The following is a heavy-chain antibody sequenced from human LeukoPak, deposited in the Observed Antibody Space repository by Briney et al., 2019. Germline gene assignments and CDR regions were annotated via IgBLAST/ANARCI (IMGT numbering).Heavy chain of an antibody. J-gene: IGHJ3*02. Sequence: SETLSLTCTVSGGSISSGDYYWSWIRQPPGTGLEWIGYIYYSGSTYYNPSLKSRVTISVDTSKNQFSLKLSSVTAADTAVYYCARLASDLDAFDIWGQGTMVTVSS. CDR2: IYYSGST. CDR1: GGSISSGDYY. CDR3: ARLASDLDAFDI. V-gene: IGHV4-30-4*08.